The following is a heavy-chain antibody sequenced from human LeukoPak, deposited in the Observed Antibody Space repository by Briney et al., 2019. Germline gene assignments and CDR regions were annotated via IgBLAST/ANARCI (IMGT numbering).Heavy chain of an antibody. V-gene: IGHV1-46*01. D-gene: IGHD3-22*01. Sequence: ASVKVSCKASGYTFTSYYMHWVRQAPGQGLEWMGIINPSGGSTSYAQKFQGRVTMTRDTSTSTVYMELSSLRSEDTAVYYCARANYDSSGYYYEFDYWGQGTLVTVSS. J-gene: IGHJ4*02. CDR1: GYTFTSYY. CDR3: ARANYDSSGYYYEFDY. CDR2: INPSGGST.